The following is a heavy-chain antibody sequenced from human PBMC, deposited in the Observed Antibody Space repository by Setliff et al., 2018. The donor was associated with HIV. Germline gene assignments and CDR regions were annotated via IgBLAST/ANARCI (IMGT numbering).Heavy chain of an antibody. J-gene: IGHJ2*01. Sequence: PSETLSLTCSVSGGSIRSGSYYWSWIRQPAGKGLEWIGHIYSPGGTRYNPSLESRLTILVDTSRNQFSLNLSSVTAADTAVYYCARAAYSGTYVWEPATDLWGRGTLVTVS. CDR2: IYSPGGT. V-gene: IGHV4-61*09. D-gene: IGHD1-26*01. CDR3: ARAAYSGTYVWEPATDL. CDR1: GGSIRSGSYY.